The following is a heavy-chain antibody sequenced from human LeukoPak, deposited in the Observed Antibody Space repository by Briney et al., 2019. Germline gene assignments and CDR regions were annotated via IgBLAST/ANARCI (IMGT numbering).Heavy chain of an antibody. CDR2: KYYRSKWYI. J-gene: IGHJ4*02. CDR3: ARDHDFWSGLIDY. Sequence: SQSLPLTSAISGDSLSNNSAAWNWIRQSPSRGLEWLVRKYYRSKWYIDYAVSVKSRITINPHTTKNQFSLQLNSVTPEDTAVYYCARDHDFWSGLIDYWGQGTLVTVSS. CDR1: GDSLSNNSAA. V-gene: IGHV6-1*01. D-gene: IGHD3-3*01.